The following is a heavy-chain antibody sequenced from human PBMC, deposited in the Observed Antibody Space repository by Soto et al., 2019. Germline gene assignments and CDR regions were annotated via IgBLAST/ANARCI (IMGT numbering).Heavy chain of an antibody. CDR3: ARQAFYDYIWGSYRYGHAAFDI. CDR1: GGSISSYY. CDR2: IYYSGST. D-gene: IGHD3-16*02. Sequence: QVQLQESGPGLVKPSETLSLTCTVAGGSISSYYWSWIRQPPGKGLEWIGYIYYSGSTNYNPSLKSRVTISVDTSTNQFSLKLSSVTAVETGMYYWARQAFYDYIWGSYRYGHAAFDIWGQGTMVTVSS. V-gene: IGHV4-59*01. J-gene: IGHJ3*02.